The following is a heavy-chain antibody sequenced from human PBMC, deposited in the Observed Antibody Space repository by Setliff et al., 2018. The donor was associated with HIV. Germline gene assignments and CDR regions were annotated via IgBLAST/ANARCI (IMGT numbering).Heavy chain of an antibody. J-gene: IGHJ3*02. CDR3: AQDLSVRGSGFKGASAI. V-gene: IGHV3-23*01. Sequence: GGSLRLSGAASGFSLSNYDVNWVRQAPGKGLEWVSSISGGFAYFADSVKGRFRLTKDDSKEILYLEMDTLRADDSALYYCAQDLSVRGSGFKGASAIWGQGTKVTVSS. CDR2: SISGGFA. D-gene: IGHD6-19*01. CDR1: GFSLSNYD.